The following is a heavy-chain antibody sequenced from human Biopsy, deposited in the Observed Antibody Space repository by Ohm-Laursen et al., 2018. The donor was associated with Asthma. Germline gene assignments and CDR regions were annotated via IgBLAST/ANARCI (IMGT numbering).Heavy chain of an antibody. J-gene: IGHJ4*02. CDR3: ARDIAFGGVHDF. Sequence: SLRLSCSASEFPFSSYAMNWVRQAPGKGLEWISYISSSGSSILYADSVKGRFTISRDNVKNSLHLQMNSLRAEDTAIYYCARDIAFGGVHDFWGQGTLVAVSS. V-gene: IGHV3-48*01. CDR2: ISSSGSSI. D-gene: IGHD3-16*01. CDR1: EFPFSSYA.